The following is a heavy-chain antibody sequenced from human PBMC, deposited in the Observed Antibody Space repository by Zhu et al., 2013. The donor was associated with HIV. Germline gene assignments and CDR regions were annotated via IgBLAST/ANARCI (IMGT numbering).Heavy chain of an antibody. Sequence: QVQLQQWGAGLLKPSETLSLTCTVSGGSISSGGYYWSWIRQHPGKGLEWIGYIYYSGSTYYNPSLKSRVTISVDTSKNQFSLKLSSVTAADTAVYYCARAPPGDIVVVVAANYFDYWGQGTLVTVSS. V-gene: IGHV4-31*03. J-gene: IGHJ4*02. CDR2: IYYSGST. D-gene: IGHD2-15*01. CDR3: ARAPPGDIVVVVAANYFDY. CDR1: GGSISSGGYY.